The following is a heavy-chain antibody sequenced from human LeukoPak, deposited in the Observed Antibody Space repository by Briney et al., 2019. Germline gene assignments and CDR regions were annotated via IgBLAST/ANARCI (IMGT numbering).Heavy chain of an antibody. CDR3: ERVKTAAFDY. CDR2: IYHSGST. V-gene: IGHV4-30-2*01. J-gene: IGHJ4*02. CDR1: GGSISSGGYS. Sequence: SETLTLTCAVSGGSISSGGYSWSWIRQPPGKGLEWIGYIYHSGSTYYNPSLKSRVTISVDRAKIQFSLKLSSVTAADTAVYYCERVKTAAFDYWGQGTLDTVSS. D-gene: IGHD1-1*01.